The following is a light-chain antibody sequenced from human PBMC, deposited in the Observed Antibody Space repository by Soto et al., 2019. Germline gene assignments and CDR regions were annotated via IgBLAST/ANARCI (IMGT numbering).Light chain of an antibody. V-gene: IGKV3-20*01. CDR1: QSVSSN. Sequence: ETVLTQSPATLSLSPGESATLSCRASQSVSSNLAWYQQKPGQAPRLLIYGASTRATGIPARFSGSGSGTDFTLTISRLEPEDFAVYYCQQYGSSPRTFGPGTKVDI. CDR3: QQYGSSPRT. J-gene: IGKJ3*01. CDR2: GAS.